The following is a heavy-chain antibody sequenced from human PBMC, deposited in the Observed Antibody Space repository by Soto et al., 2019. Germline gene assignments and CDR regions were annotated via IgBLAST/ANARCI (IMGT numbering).Heavy chain of an antibody. V-gene: IGHV3-23*01. J-gene: IGHJ4*02. CDR3: AKDLIYGYNSGRPFDS. CDR2: IGSRGDST. D-gene: IGHD6-19*01. CDR1: GFTFSSFA. Sequence: EVQLLESGGGLVQPGGSLRLSCAASGFTFSSFAMSWVRQAPGKGLEWVSAIGSRGDSTYYADSVKGRFTISRDNSKNTLYLQMNSLRAEDTAVYYCAKDLIYGYNSGRPFDSWCQGTLVTVSS.